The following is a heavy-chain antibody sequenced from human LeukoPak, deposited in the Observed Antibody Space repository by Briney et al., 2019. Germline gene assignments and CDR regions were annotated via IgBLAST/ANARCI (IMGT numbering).Heavy chain of an antibody. V-gene: IGHV3-30*03. J-gene: IGHJ3*02. CDR3: VRHNAARAFDI. CDR2: ISYDGSNN. Sequence: SGGSLRLSCAASGFTFSSYGMFWVRQAPGKGLEWVAVISYDGSNNYHADSVKGRFTISRDNAKNTLYLQLNSLRPDDTAVYYCVRHNAARAFDIWGQGTMVIVSS. CDR1: GFTFSSYG. D-gene: IGHD1-1*01.